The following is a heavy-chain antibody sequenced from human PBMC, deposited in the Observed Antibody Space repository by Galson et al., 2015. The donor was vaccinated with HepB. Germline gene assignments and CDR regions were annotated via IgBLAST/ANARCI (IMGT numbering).Heavy chain of an antibody. CDR1: GFTFSNAW. CDR3: TTVEWEPLRFADY. D-gene: IGHD1-26*01. V-gene: IGHV3-15*01. J-gene: IGHJ4*02. Sequence: SLRLSCAASGFTFSNAWMSWVRQAPGKGLEWVGRIKSKTDGGTTDYAAPVKGRFPISRDDSKNTLYLQMNSLKTEDTAVYYCTTVEWEPLRFADYWGQGTLVPVSP. CDR2: IKSKTDGGTT.